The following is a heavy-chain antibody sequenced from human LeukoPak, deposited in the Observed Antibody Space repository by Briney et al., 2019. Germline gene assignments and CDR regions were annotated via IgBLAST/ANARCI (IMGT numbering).Heavy chain of an antibody. CDR2: IGSGGDT. CDR1: GFTFSNYA. D-gene: IGHD3/OR15-3a*01. J-gene: IGHJ4*02. CDR3: AKYFYSVDDFRPERRYFDF. V-gene: IGHV3-23*01. Sequence: PGGSLRLSCAASGFTFSNYAMTWVRLAPGKGLEWVSSIGSGGDTYYVDSVKGRSTISRDNSKNTLYLQMNSLRDEDTAMYFCAKYFYSVDDFRPERRYFDFWGQGTLVTVSS.